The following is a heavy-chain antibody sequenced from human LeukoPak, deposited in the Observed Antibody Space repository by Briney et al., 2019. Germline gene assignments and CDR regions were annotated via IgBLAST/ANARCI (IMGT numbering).Heavy chain of an antibody. V-gene: IGHV1-18*01. J-gene: IGHJ4*02. CDR3: ARDGTSTDDY. Sequence: ASVKVSCKASGYTFSNFGISWVRQAPGQGLEWMGWISGNNDNPNYGQTFQGRFTVTTDSPTSTAYMELRDLRSDDTAVYYCARDGTSTDDYWGQGTLVTVSS. D-gene: IGHD2-2*01. CDR2: ISGNNDNP. CDR1: GYTFSNFG.